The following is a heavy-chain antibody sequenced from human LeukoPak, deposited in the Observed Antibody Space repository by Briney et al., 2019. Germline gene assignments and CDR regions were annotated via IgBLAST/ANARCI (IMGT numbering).Heavy chain of an antibody. V-gene: IGHV4-59*08. CDR3: ARHYLGGNYPDYFNH. CDR2: ISYSGNS. Sequence: SETLSLTCSVSGGSVNGYYWSWIRQPPGKGLEWIGHISYSGNSNYNPSLKSRVTISIDTSKNQFSLNLNSVTAADTALYSCARHYLGGNYPDYFNHWGQGTLVTVSS. CDR1: GGSVNGYY. J-gene: IGHJ4*02. D-gene: IGHD1-26*01.